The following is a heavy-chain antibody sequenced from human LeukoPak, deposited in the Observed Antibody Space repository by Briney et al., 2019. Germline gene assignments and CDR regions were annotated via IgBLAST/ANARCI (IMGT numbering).Heavy chain of an antibody. CDR2: ICSSSSYI. J-gene: IGHJ4*02. Sequence: GGSLRLSCAASGFTFSSYSMNWVRQAPGKGLEWVSSICSSSSYIYYADSVKGRFTISRDNAKNSLYLQMNSLRAEDTAVYYCASAYYYDSSGYYALRYWGQGTLVTVSS. V-gene: IGHV3-21*01. D-gene: IGHD3-22*01. CDR3: ASAYYYDSSGYYALRY. CDR1: GFTFSSYS.